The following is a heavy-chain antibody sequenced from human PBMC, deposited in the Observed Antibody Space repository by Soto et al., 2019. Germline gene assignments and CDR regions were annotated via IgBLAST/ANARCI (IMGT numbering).Heavy chain of an antibody. Sequence: GGSLRLSCAASGFTFSSYAMSWVRQAPGKGLEWVSAISGSGGSTYYADSVKGRFTISRDNSKNTLYLQMNSLRAEDTAVYYCAKGWKAGRGYYYYMDVWGKGTTVTVSS. CDR3: AKGWKAGRGYYYYMDV. V-gene: IGHV3-23*01. CDR1: GFTFSSYA. D-gene: IGHD6-13*01. CDR2: ISGSGGST. J-gene: IGHJ6*03.